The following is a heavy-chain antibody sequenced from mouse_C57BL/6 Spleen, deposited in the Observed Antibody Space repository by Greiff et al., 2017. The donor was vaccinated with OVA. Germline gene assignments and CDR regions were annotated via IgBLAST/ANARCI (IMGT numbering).Heavy chain of an antibody. Sequence: DVMLVESGGDLVKPGGSLKLSCAASGFTFSSYGMSWVRQTPDKRLEWVATISSGGSYTYYPDSVKGRFTISRDNAKNTLYLQMSSLKSEDTAMYYCARRMITTAYYFDYWGQGTTLTVSS. D-gene: IGHD2-4*01. CDR2: ISSGGSYT. J-gene: IGHJ2*01. V-gene: IGHV5-6*02. CDR3: ARRMITTAYYFDY. CDR1: GFTFSSYG.